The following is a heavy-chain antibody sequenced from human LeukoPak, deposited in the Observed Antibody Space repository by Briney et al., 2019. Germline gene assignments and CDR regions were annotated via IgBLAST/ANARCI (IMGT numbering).Heavy chain of an antibody. CDR2: ISYDGSNK. J-gene: IGHJ4*02. CDR3: ARAGTTVANFDY. D-gene: IGHD4-23*01. V-gene: IGHV3-30-3*01. CDR1: GFTFSSYA. Sequence: GRSLRLSCAASGFTFSSYAMHCVRQAPGKGLEWVAVISYDGSNKYYADSVKGRFTISRDNSKNTLYLQMNSLRAEDTAVYYCARAGTTVANFDYWGQGTLVTVSS.